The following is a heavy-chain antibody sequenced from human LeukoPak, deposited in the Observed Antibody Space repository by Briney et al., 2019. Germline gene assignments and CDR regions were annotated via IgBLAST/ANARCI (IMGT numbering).Heavy chain of an antibody. CDR3: ARGPSITMVRGVKREYYFDY. Sequence: AASVKVSCKASGGTFSSYAISWVRQAPGQGLEWMGGIIPIFGTANYAQKFQGRVTITTDESTSTAYMERSSLRSEDTAVYYCARGPSITMVRGVKREYYFDYWGQGTLVTVSS. J-gene: IGHJ4*02. D-gene: IGHD3-10*01. CDR2: IIPIFGTA. CDR1: GGTFSSYA. V-gene: IGHV1-69*05.